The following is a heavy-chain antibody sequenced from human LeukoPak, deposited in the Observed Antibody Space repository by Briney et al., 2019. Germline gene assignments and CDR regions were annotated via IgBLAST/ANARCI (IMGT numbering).Heavy chain of an antibody. CDR3: ARRTTVAPPGFDY. V-gene: IGHV5-51*01. D-gene: IGHD4-23*01. J-gene: IGHJ4*02. CDR2: IYPGDSDT. Sequence: GESLKISCKGSGYSFTSYWIGWVRQMPGKGLEWMGIIYPGDSDTRYSPSFQGQVTISADKSISTAYLRWSSLKASDTAMYYCARRTTVAPPGFDYWGQGTLVTVSS. CDR1: GYSFTSYW.